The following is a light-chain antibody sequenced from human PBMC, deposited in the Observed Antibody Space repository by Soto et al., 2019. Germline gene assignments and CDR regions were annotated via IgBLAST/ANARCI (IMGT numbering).Light chain of an antibody. Sequence: QSALTQPASVSGSPGQSITISCTGTSSDVGGYNYVSWYQQHPDKAPKLLIYDVSNRPSGVSNRFSGSRSGNTASLTISGLQAEDEADYYCFSYTTTNTRVFGTGTKLT. CDR3: FSYTTTNTRV. V-gene: IGLV2-14*03. J-gene: IGLJ1*01. CDR1: SSDVGGYNY. CDR2: DVS.